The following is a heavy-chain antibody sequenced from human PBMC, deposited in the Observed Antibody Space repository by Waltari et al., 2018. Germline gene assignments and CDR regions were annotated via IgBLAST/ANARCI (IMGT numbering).Heavy chain of an antibody. Sequence: QVQLQQWGAGLLKPSETLSLTCAVYGGSFSGYYWSWIRQPPGKGLGWIGEINHRGSTNYNPALKSRVTISLDTSKSQFSLKLSSVTAADTAVYYCAIQALYYDFWSGYYTRDWFDPWGQGTLVTVSS. J-gene: IGHJ5*02. D-gene: IGHD3-3*01. CDR1: GGSFSGYY. CDR2: INHRGST. V-gene: IGHV4-34*01. CDR3: AIQALYYDFWSGYYTRDWFDP.